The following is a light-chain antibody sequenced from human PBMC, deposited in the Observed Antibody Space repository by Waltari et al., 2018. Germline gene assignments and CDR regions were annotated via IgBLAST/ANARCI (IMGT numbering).Light chain of an antibody. CDR1: QSVSRA. CDR3: QHYVRLPAT. Sequence: EIVFTQSPGPLSLSPGERATLSCSATQSVSRALAWYQQKPGQAPRLLIYGTSNRATVSPGRFSGSGSGTDFSLTISRLEPEDVAVYLCQHYVRLPATFGQGTKVEIK. J-gene: IGKJ1*01. V-gene: IGKV3-20*01. CDR2: GTS.